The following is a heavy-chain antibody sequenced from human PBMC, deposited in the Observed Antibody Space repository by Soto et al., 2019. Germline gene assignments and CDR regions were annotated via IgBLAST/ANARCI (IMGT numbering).Heavy chain of an antibody. CDR3: ARSYHRDWYFDL. V-gene: IGHV3-20*04. CDR1: GFTFGDYG. J-gene: IGHJ2*01. Sequence: GGSLRLSCAASGFTFGDYGMSWVRQAPWKGLEWVSGINWNGGSTGYADSVKGRFTISRDNAKNSLYLQMNSLRAEDTALYYCARSYHRDWYFDLWGRGTLVTVSS. CDR2: INWNGGST.